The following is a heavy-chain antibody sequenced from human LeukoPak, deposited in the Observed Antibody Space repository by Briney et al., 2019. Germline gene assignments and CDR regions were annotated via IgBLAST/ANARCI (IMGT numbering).Heavy chain of an antibody. CDR1: GFSFSSYW. Sequence: GGSLRLSCAASGFSFSSYWMTWVRQAPGKGLEWVAKIKQDGREKYYVDSVKGRFTHSRDNAKNSLDLQVNSPRGEDTAVYYCSRADFDGGIFDHWGQGTLVTVSS. V-gene: IGHV3-7*02. CDR2: IKQDGREK. D-gene: IGHD3-9*01. CDR3: SRADFDGGIFDH. J-gene: IGHJ4*02.